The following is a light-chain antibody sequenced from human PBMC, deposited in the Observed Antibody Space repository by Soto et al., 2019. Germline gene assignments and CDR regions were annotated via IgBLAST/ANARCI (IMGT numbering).Light chain of an antibody. CDR3: SSYTSSSFVV. CDR2: EGS. J-gene: IGLJ2*01. CDR1: NSDVGSYNL. V-gene: IGLV2-14*02. Sequence: QSALTQPASVSGSPGQSITISCTGTNSDVGSYNLVSWYQHHPGKAPKLMVYEGSRRPSGVSNRFSGSKSGNTASLTISGLQAEDEADYYCSSYTSSSFVVFGGGTKLTVL.